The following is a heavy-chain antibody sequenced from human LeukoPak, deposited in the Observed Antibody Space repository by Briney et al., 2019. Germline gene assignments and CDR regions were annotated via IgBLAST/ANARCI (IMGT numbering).Heavy chain of an antibody. CDR3: ASHQSRDGSSPPYYYYYMDV. D-gene: IGHD6-13*01. J-gene: IGHJ6*03. CDR1: GGSFSGYY. Sequence: SETLSLTCAVYGGSFSGYYWSWIRQPPGKGLEWIGEINHSGSTNYNPSLKSRVTISVDTSKNQFSLKLSSVTAADTAVYYCASHQSRDGSSPPYYYYYMDVWGKGTTVTVSS. CDR2: INHSGST. V-gene: IGHV4-34*01.